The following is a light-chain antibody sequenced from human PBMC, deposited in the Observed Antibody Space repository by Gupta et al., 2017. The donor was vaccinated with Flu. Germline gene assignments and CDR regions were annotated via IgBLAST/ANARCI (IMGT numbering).Light chain of an antibody. J-gene: IGKJ2*01. V-gene: IGKV1-39*01. Sequence: PSSLSASVGDRVTITCRASQSISSYLNWYQQKPGKAPKLLIYAASSLQSGVPSRFSGSGSGTDFTLTISSLQPEDFATYYCQQSYSTPITFGQGTKLEIK. CDR3: QQSYSTPIT. CDR1: QSISSY. CDR2: AAS.